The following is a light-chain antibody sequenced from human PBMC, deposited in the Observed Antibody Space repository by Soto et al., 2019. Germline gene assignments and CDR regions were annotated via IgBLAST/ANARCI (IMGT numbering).Light chain of an antibody. CDR3: QQYDTSPRT. CDR1: QSFRGL. J-gene: IGKJ1*01. CDR2: GAS. Sequence: EVVLTQSPVTLSLSPGERATLSCSASQSFRGLLAWYQQKPGQAPRLLISGASNRATGIPDRFSGSGPGTDFSLTISRLEPEDFAVYYCQQYDTSPRTFGQGTKVDI. V-gene: IGKV3-20*01.